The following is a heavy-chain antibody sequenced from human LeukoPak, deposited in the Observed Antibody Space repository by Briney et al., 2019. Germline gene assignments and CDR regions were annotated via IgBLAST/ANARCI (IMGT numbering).Heavy chain of an antibody. CDR3: AREAYCSSTSCYFDY. J-gene: IGHJ4*02. CDR2: IWYDGSNK. D-gene: IGHD2-2*01. V-gene: IGHV3-33*01. CDR1: GFTFSSYG. Sequence: PGRSLRLSCAASGFTFSSYGMHWVRQAPGKGLEWVAVIWYDGSNKYYADSVKGRFTISRDNSKYTLYLQMNSLRAEDTAVYYCAREAYCSSTSCYFDYWGQGTLVTVSS.